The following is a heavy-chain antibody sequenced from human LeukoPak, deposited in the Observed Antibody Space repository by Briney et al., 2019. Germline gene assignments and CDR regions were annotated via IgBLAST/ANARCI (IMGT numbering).Heavy chain of an antibody. V-gene: IGHV3-48*04. CDR2: ISSSSSTI. J-gene: IGHJ4*02. CDR1: GVSFSSYS. CDR3: ASGKHLGYDYGDFFDY. D-gene: IGHD4-17*01. Sequence: GSLRLSCAASGVSFSSYSMNWVRQAPGKGLEWVSYISSSSSTIYYADSVKGRFTISRDNAKNSLYLQMNSLRAPDTTGYYCASGKHLGYDYGDFFDYWGQGTLVTVSS.